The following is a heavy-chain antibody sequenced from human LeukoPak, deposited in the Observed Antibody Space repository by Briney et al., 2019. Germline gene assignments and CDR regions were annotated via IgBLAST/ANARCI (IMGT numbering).Heavy chain of an antibody. CDR1: GFTFSNYA. V-gene: IGHV3-64*01. Sequence: GGSLRLSCAASGFTFSNYAMHWVRQAPGKGLEYVSAISSNGDNTYYANSVKGRFTISRDNAKNSLYLQMNSLRAEDTALYYCARGDTAMDYFDYWGQGTLVTVSS. CDR2: ISSNGDNT. D-gene: IGHD5-18*01. CDR3: ARGDTAMDYFDY. J-gene: IGHJ4*02.